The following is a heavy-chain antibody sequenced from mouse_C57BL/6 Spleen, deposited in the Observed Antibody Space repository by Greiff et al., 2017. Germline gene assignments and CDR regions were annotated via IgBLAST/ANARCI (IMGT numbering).Heavy chain of an antibody. CDR2: IDPSDSYT. V-gene: IGHV1-69*01. CDR3: ARGGGSSYAMDY. J-gene: IGHJ4*01. CDR1: GYTFTSYW. Sequence: QVQLQQPGAELVMPGASVKLSCKASGYTFTSYWMHWVKQRPGQGLEWIGEIDPSDSYTNYNQKFKGKSTLTVDKSSSTAYMQLSSLTSEDSAVYYCARGGGSSYAMDYWGQGTSVTVSS. D-gene: IGHD1-1*01.